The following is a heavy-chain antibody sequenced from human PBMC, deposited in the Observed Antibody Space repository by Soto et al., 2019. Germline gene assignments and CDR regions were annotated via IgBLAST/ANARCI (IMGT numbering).Heavy chain of an antibody. D-gene: IGHD3-3*01. CDR3: AKGKANTVFGVDTLFDF. J-gene: IGHJ4*02. Sequence: GGSLRLSCTVSGFTFSNYAMRWVRQAPGKGLEWVSLISGNGGTTNYADSLRGRFTISRDNAKKTVSLQMNTLRGEDTAVYFCAKGKANTVFGVDTLFDFWGQGA. CDR2: ISGNGGTT. CDR1: GFTFSNYA. V-gene: IGHV3-23*01.